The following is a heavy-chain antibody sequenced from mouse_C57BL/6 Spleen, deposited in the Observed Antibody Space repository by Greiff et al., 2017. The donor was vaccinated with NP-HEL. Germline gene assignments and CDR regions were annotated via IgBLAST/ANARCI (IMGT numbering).Heavy chain of an antibody. CDR2: IYPGDGDT. V-gene: IGHV1-82*01. CDR1: GYAFSSSW. CDR3: ARRGTTVPFDY. D-gene: IGHD1-1*01. J-gene: IGHJ2*01. Sequence: QVHVKQSGPELVKPGASVKISCKASGYAFSSSWMNWVKQRPGKGLEWIGRIYPGDGDTNYNGKFKGKATLTADKSSSTAYMQLSSLTSEDSAVYFCARRGTTVPFDYWGQGTTLTVSS.